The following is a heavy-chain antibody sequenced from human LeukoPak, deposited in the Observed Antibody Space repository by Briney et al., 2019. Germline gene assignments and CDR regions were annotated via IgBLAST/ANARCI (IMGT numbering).Heavy chain of an antibody. J-gene: IGHJ4*02. Sequence: SETLSLTCAVYGESFSGYYWSWIRQPPGKGLEWIGEINHSGSTNYNPSLKSRVTISVDTSKNQFSLKLSSVTAADTAVHYCATSGGTLGPTNYFAYWGQGTLVTVSS. CDR2: INHSGST. CDR1: GESFSGYY. CDR3: ATSGGTLGPTNYFAY. D-gene: IGHD3-16*01. V-gene: IGHV4-34*01.